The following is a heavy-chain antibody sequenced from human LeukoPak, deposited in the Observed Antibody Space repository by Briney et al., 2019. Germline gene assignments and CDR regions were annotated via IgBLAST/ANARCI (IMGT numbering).Heavy chain of an antibody. D-gene: IGHD3-10*01. CDR1: GYTFTRYY. CDR3: ARGEYYNAFDI. V-gene: IGHV1-46*01. J-gene: IGHJ3*02. CDR2: INPSGGST. Sequence: ASVKVSCKASGYTFTRYYMHWVRQAPGQGLEWMGFINPSGGSTSYAQKLQGRVTMTTDTSTSTAYMELRSLRSDDTAVYYCARGEYYNAFDIWGQGTMVTVSS.